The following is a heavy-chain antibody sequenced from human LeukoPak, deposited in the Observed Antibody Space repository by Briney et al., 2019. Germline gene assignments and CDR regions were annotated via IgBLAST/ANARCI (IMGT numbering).Heavy chain of an antibody. V-gene: IGHV3-21*01. CDR2: ISSSSSYI. Sequence: GGSLRLSCAASGFTFSSYSMNWVRQAPGKGLEWVSSISSSSSYIYYADSVKGRFTISRDNAKNSLYLQMNSLRAEDTAVYYCARDCSRTGCYSFAYGGKETRVTVSS. CDR1: GFTFSSYS. D-gene: IGHD2-2*01. CDR3: ARDCSRTGCYSFAY. J-gene: IGHJ4*02.